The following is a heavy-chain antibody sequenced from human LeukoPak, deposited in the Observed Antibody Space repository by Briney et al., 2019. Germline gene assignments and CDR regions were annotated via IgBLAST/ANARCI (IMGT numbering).Heavy chain of an antibody. D-gene: IGHD3-9*01. V-gene: IGHV4-34*01. J-gene: IGHJ4*02. Sequence: SETLSLTCAVYGGSFSGYYWSWIRQPPGKGLEWIGEINHSGSTNYNPSLKSRVTISVDTSKNQFSLKLSSVTAADTAVYYCARLGYFDSLPDYWGQGTLVTVSS. CDR1: GGSFSGYY. CDR3: ARLGYFDSLPDY. CDR2: INHSGST.